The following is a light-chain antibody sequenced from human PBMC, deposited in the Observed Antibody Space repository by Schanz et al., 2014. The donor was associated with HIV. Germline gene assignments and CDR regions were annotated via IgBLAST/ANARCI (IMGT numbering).Light chain of an antibody. J-gene: IGKJ3*01. V-gene: IGKV1-5*03. CDR2: KAS. CDR3: QQYNSYSLT. Sequence: DIQMTQSPSSLSASVGDRVSITCRASQNIGFWLAWYQQKPGKAPNLLIYKASSLESGVPSRFSGSGSGTEFTLTISSLQPDDFATYYCQQYNSYSLTFGPGTKVDIK. CDR1: QNIGFW.